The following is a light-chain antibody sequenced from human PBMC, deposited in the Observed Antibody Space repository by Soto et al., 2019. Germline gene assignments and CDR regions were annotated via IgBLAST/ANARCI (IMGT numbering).Light chain of an antibody. Sequence: EIVMTQSPDTLSVSPGETATLSCRASQSVGSNLAWYQQKPGQAPRLLISDASTRAAGLPARFSGSGSGTEFTLTISSLQSEDFAVYSCQQSNNWPKTFGQGTKV. CDR1: QSVGSN. CDR3: QQSNNWPKT. V-gene: IGKV3-15*01. CDR2: DAS. J-gene: IGKJ1*01.